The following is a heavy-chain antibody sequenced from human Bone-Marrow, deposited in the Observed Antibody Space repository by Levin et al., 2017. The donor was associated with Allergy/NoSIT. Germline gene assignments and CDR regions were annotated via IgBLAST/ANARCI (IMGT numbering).Heavy chain of an antibody. D-gene: IGHD3-10*01. CDR1: GFTFTYAW. J-gene: IGHJ4*02. V-gene: IGHV3-15*01. Sequence: GGSLRLSCAASGFTFTYAWMNWVRQAPGKGLEWIGRIKSTSDGGTTDYAAPVKGRFTISRDDSESTVYLLMNSLKIEDTAIYYCTTLGSSRKFDYWGQGALVTVSS. CDR3: TTLGSSRKFDY. CDR2: IKSTSDGGTT.